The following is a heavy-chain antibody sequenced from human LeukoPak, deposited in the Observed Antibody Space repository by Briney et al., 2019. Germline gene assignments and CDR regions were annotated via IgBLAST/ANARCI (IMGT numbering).Heavy chain of an antibody. Sequence: GGSLRLSCAASGFTFSSYSMNWVRQAPGKGLEWVSSISSSSSYIYYADSVKGRFTISRDNAKNSLYLQMNSLRAEDTAVYYCARHIATIAAAAVDYWGRGTLVTVSP. CDR2: ISSSSSYI. J-gene: IGHJ4*02. CDR1: GFTFSSYS. CDR3: ARHIATIAAAAVDY. D-gene: IGHD6-13*01. V-gene: IGHV3-21*01.